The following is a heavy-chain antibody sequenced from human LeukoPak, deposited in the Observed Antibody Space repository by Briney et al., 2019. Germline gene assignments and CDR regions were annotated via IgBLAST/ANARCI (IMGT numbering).Heavy chain of an antibody. CDR1: GYTFTGYY. CDR2: INPNSGGT. D-gene: IGHD3-10*01. CDR3: ARERTLITMVRGVITHTPAGRLGY. J-gene: IGHJ4*02. Sequence: ASVKVSCKASGYTFTGYYMHWVRQAPGQGLEWMGWINPNSGGTNYAQKFQGRVTMTRDTSISTAYMELSRLRSDDTAVYYCARERTLITMVRGVITHTPAGRLGYWGQGTLVTVSS. V-gene: IGHV1-2*02.